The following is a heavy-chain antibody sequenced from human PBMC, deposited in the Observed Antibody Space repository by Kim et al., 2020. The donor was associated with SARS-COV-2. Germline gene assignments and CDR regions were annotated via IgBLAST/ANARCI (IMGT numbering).Heavy chain of an antibody. D-gene: IGHD3-22*01. CDR2: IKSKTDGGTT. J-gene: IGHJ4*02. CDR3: TTEPNSGYSYGRGITMIVVVSH. V-gene: IGHV3-15*01. CDR1: GFTFSNAW. Sequence: GGSLRLSCAASGFTFSNAWMSWVRQAPGKGLEWVGRIKSKTDGGTTDYAAPVKGRFTISRDDSKNTLYLQMNSLKTEDTAVYYCTTEPNSGYSYGRGITMIVVVSHWGQGTLVTVSS.